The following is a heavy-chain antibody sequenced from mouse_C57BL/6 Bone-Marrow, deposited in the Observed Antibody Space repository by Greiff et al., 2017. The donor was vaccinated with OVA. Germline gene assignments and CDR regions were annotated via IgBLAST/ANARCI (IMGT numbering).Heavy chain of an antibody. Sequence: VKVVESGPGLVQPSQSLSITCTVSGFSLTSYGVHWVRQSPGKGLEWLGVIWSGGSTDYNAAFISRLSISKDNSKSQVFFKMNSLQADDTAIYYCARNWVYGSSYGYFDVWGTGTTVTVSS. CDR3: ARNWVYGSSYGYFDV. D-gene: IGHD1-1*01. J-gene: IGHJ1*03. CDR2: IWSGGST. CDR1: GFSLTSYG. V-gene: IGHV2-2*01.